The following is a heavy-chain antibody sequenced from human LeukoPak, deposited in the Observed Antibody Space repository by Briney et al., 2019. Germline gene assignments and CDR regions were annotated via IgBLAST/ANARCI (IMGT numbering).Heavy chain of an antibody. CDR2: IYYSGST. J-gene: IGHJ4*02. Sequence: SETLSLTCAVYGGSFSGYYWSWIRQPPGKGLEWIGYIYYSGSTNYNPSLKSRVTISVDTSKNQFSLKLSSVTAADTAVYYYARAKWLATPFDYWGQGTLVTVSS. CDR1: GGSFSGYY. V-gene: IGHV4-59*01. CDR3: ARAKWLATPFDY. D-gene: IGHD6-19*01.